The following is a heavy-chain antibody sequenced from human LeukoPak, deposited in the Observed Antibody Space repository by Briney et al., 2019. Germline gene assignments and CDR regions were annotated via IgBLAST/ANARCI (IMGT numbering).Heavy chain of an antibody. J-gene: IGHJ4*02. CDR2: ISSSGSTK. CDR1: GFTFSDYY. CDR3: ARDGHAYGRGSPHY. Sequence: GGSLRLSCAASGFTFSDYYMSWIRQAPEKGLEWVSYISSSGSTKYYANSVKGRFTISRDNAKNSYLQMNSLRAEDTAVYYCARDGHAYGRGSPHYWGQGTLVTVSS. V-gene: IGHV3-11*01. D-gene: IGHD3-10*01.